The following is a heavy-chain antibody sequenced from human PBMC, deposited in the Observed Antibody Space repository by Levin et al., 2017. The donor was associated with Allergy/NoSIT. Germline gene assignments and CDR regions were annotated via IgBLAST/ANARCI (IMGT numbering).Heavy chain of an antibody. Sequence: SETLSLTCAVSGGSISSSNWWSWVRQPPGKGLEWLGEIYHSGSTNYNPSLKSRVTISVDKSKNQFSLKLSSVTAADTAVYYCARDGPRYSSGWYDLAPPKTRPIDYWGQGTLVTVSS. CDR2: IYHSGST. J-gene: IGHJ4*02. V-gene: IGHV4-4*02. D-gene: IGHD6-19*01. CDR3: ARDGPRYSSGWYDLAPPKTRPIDY. CDR1: GGSISSSNW.